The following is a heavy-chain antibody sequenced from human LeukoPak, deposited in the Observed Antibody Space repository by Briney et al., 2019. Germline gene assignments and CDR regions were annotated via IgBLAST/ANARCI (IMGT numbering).Heavy chain of an antibody. Sequence: ASVKVSFKASGYTFTSYDINWVRQATGQGLEWMGWMNPNSGNTGYAQKFHGRVTMTRNTSISTAYMELSSLRSEDTAVYYCARGQAFHAYYYGSGISMDVWGKGTTVTVSS. CDR3: ARGQAFHAYYYGSGISMDV. CDR1: GYTFTSYD. D-gene: IGHD3-10*01. J-gene: IGHJ6*03. CDR2: MNPNSGNT. V-gene: IGHV1-8*01.